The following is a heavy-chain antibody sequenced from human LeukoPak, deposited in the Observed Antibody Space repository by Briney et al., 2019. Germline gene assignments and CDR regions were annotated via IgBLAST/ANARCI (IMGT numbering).Heavy chain of an antibody. CDR2: ISYDGSNK. CDR1: GFTFGSYA. V-gene: IGHV3-30-3*01. Sequence: GGSLRLSCAASGFTFGSYAMHWVRQAPGKGLEWVAVISYDGSNKYYADSVKGRFTISRDNSKNTLYLQMNSLRAEDTAVYYCARSGGRYYDSNGYPRDYWGQGTLVTVSS. J-gene: IGHJ4*02. CDR3: ARSGGRYYDSNGYPRDY. D-gene: IGHD3-22*01.